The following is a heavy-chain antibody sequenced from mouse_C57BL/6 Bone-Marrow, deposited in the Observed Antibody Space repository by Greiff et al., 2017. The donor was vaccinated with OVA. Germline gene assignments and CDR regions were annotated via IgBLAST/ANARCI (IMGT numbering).Heavy chain of an antibody. Sequence: EVQLVESGGGLVKPGGSLKLSCAASGFTFSSYAMSWVRQTPEKRLEWVATISDGGSYTYYTDNVKGRFTISRDNAKNNLYLQMSHLKSEDTAMYYCAFYGGDYWGQGTTLTVSS. CDR3: AFYGGDY. V-gene: IGHV5-4*01. CDR2: ISDGGSYT. CDR1: GFTFSSYA. D-gene: IGHD1-1*01. J-gene: IGHJ2*01.